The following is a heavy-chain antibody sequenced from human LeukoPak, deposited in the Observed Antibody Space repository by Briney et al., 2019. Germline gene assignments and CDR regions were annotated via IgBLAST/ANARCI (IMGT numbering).Heavy chain of an antibody. CDR2: TYYRSKWYN. CDR1: GDSVSSNSAA. V-gene: IGHV6-1*01. CDR3: ARGNGSSWYVSYYYYYMDV. Sequence: SQTLSLTCATSGDSVSSNSAAWNWIRQSPSRGLEWLGRTYYRSKWYNDYAVSVKSRITINPDTSKNQFSLQLNSVTPEDTAVYYCARGNGSSWYVSYYYYYMDVWGKGTTVTVSS. J-gene: IGHJ6*03. D-gene: IGHD6-13*01.